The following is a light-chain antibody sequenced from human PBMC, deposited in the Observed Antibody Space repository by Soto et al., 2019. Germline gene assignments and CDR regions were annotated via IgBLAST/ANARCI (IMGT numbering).Light chain of an antibody. J-gene: IGKJ1*01. Sequence: EIPVTQSPATLSVSPWERATLSCRASQSVRSNLAWYQQKPGQAPRLVIYGASTRASGVPARFSGSGSGTEFTLTISSVQSEDFAVYYCQQYDRWWTFGQGTKVDIK. CDR2: GAS. CDR3: QQYDRWWT. CDR1: QSVRSN. V-gene: IGKV3D-15*01.